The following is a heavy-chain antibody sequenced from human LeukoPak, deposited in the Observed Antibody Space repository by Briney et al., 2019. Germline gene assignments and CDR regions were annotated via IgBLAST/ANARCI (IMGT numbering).Heavy chain of an antibody. V-gene: IGHV3-30-3*01. CDR2: ISYDGSNK. Sequence: GGSLRLSCAASGFTFSSYAMHWVRQAPGKGLEWVAVISYDGSNKYYADSVKGRFTISRDNSKNTLYLQMNSLRAEDTAAYYCARDAASRITMVRGVISKYFQHWGQGTLVTVSS. CDR3: ARDAASRITMVRGVISKYFQH. D-gene: IGHD3-10*01. CDR1: GFTFSSYA. J-gene: IGHJ1*01.